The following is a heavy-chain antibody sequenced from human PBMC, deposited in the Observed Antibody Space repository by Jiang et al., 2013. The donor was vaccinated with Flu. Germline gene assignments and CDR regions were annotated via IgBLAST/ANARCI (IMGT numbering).Heavy chain of an antibody. J-gene: IGHJ4*02. CDR1: GFTFSSYA. D-gene: IGHD1-26*01. CDR2: ISYDGSNK. CDR3: ARDYVGILPFTSGSSYFDY. Sequence: VQLVESGGGVVQPGRSLRLSCAASGFTFSSYAMHWVRQAPGKGLEWVAVISYDGSNKYYADSVKGRFTISRDNSKNTLYLQMNSLRAEDTAVYYCARDYVGILPFTSGSSYFDYWGQGTLVTVSS. V-gene: IGHV3-30-3*01.